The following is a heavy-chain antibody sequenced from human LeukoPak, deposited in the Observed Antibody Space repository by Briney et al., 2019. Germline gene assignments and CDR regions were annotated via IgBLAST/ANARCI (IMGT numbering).Heavy chain of an antibody. CDR2: IYPGDSDT. V-gene: IGHV5-51*01. CDR1: GYSFTSYW. D-gene: IGHD3-10*01. CDR3: ARRYYGSGSGYYFDY. Sequence: PGESLKISCQGSGYSFTSYWIGWVRQLPGKGLEWMGIIYPGDSDTRYSPSFQGQVTISADKSISTAYLQWSSLKASDTAMYYCARRYYGSGSGYYFDYWGQGTLVTVSS. J-gene: IGHJ4*02.